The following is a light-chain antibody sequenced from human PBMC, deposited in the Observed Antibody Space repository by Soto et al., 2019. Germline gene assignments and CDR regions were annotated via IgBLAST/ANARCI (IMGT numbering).Light chain of an antibody. CDR3: QQYHNSLWT. CDR2: GAS. V-gene: IGKV3-20*01. CDR1: QSVSSSY. Sequence: EIVLTQSPGTLSLSPGARGTLSCRASQSVSSSYLAWYQQNPGQAPRLLIYGASIRATGIPDRFSGSGSGTDFTLTISRLEPEDFAVYYCQQYHNSLWTFGQGTKVDIK. J-gene: IGKJ1*01.